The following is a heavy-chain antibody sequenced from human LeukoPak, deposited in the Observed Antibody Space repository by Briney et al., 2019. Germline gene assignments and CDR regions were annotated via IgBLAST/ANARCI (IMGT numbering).Heavy chain of an antibody. J-gene: IGHJ4*02. CDR2: ITSAGST. CDR1: GFTFSDFY. V-gene: IGHV3-11*04. Sequence: PGGSLRLSCAASGFTFSDFYMTWIRQAPGKGLEWVSYITSAGSTYYADSVKGRFTISRDNAKTSLYLQMNNLGAEDTAVYYCASFRYPFDYWGQGTLVTVSS. CDR3: ASFRYPFDY. D-gene: IGHD1-1*01.